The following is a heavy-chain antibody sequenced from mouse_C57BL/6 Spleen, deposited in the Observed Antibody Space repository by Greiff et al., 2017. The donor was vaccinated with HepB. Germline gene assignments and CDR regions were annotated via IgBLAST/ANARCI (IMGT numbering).Heavy chain of an antibody. CDR3: TTYYYGSSPFAY. CDR1: GFNIKDYY. V-gene: IGHV14-1*01. Sequence: EVKVVESGAELVRPGASVKLSCTASGFNIKDYYMHWVKQRPEQGLEWIGRIDPEDGDTEYAPKFQGKATMTADTSSNTAYLQLSSLTSEDTAVYYCTTYYYGSSPFAYWGQGTLVTVSA. D-gene: IGHD1-1*01. CDR2: IDPEDGDT. J-gene: IGHJ3*01.